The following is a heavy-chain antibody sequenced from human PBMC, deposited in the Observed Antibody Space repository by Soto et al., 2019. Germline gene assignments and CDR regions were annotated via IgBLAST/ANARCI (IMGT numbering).Heavy chain of an antibody. D-gene: IGHD2-2*02. V-gene: IGHV3-30-3*01. CDR2: ISFDGTTD. Sequence: QVQLVESGGGVVQPGRSLRLSCVASGFNFNNYNLHWVRQAPGNSLESVAVISFDGTTDYYADSVKGRFTVSRDNFKNRVSLQMDSLRPEDTAVYYCARDNRDCSSFNCYNPGRVFGLDVWGQGTTVTVSS. J-gene: IGHJ6*02. CDR3: ARDNRDCSSFNCYNPGRVFGLDV. CDR1: GFNFNNYN.